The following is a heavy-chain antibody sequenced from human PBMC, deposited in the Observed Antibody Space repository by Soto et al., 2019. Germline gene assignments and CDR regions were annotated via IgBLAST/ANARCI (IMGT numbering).Heavy chain of an antibody. J-gene: IGHJ4*02. CDR1: GFTFSSYA. D-gene: IGHD2-2*01. CDR2: ISYDGSNK. V-gene: IGHV3-30-3*01. Sequence: GGSLRLSCAASGFTFSSYAMHWVRQAPGKGLEWVAVISYDGSNKYYADSVKGRFTISRDNSKNTLYLQMNSLRAEDTAVYYCIRIVVVPAESDYWGQGTLVTVSS. CDR3: IRIVVVPAESDY.